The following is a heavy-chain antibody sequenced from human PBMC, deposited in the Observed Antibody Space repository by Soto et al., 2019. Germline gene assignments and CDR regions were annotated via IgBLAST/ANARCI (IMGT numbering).Heavy chain of an antibody. V-gene: IGHV1-18*01. D-gene: IGHD2-15*01. Sequence: ASVKVSCKXSGYTFTSYGISWVRQAPGQGLEWMGWISAYSGNSMYAQKLQGRVTMTTDTSTSTAYMELRGLTSDDTAMYYCARDKVVVAATPTSFDPWGQGTLVTVSS. CDR3: ARDKVVVAATPTSFDP. CDR2: ISAYSGNS. J-gene: IGHJ5*02. CDR1: GYTFTSYG.